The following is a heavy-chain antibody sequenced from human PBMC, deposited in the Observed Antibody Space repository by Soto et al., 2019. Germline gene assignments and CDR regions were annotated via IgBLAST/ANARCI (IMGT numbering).Heavy chain of an antibody. CDR1: GLTVSSSY. Sequence: GGSLRLSCAASGLTVSSSYMTWVRQAPGRGLDWVSLIESGGGTYYADAVKGRFTISKSQFSLKVTSVTATDTAVYYCARQGFGPLHGLVDVWGQGTTVTVSS. CDR3: ARQGFGPLHGLVDV. CDR2: IESGGGT. J-gene: IGHJ6*02. V-gene: IGHV3-66*04. D-gene: IGHD3-10*01.